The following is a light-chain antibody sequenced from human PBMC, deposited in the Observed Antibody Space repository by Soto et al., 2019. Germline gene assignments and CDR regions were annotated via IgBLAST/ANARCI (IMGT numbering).Light chain of an antibody. V-gene: IGLV2-14*03. Sequence: QSALTQPASVSGSPGQSITISCTGTSSDVGGYNYVSWYQQHPGKAPKLIIYDVNNRPSGVSNRFSGSKSGNTASLTISGLQAEDEADYCCSSYTSSSTLVVFGGRTKLTVL. J-gene: IGLJ2*01. CDR1: SSDVGGYNY. CDR3: SSYTSSSTLVV. CDR2: DVN.